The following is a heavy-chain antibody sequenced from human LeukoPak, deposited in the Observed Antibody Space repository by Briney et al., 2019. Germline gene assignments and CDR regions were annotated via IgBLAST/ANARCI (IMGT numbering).Heavy chain of an antibody. Sequence: GASVKVSCKASGYTFTSYAMNWVRQAPGQGLEWVGWFNTNTGNPTYSQGFTGRFVFSLDTSVSTAYLQISSLKAEDTAVYYCARGGEGGIAVAGDWGQGTLVTVSS. V-gene: IGHV7-4-1*02. D-gene: IGHD6-19*01. CDR1: GYTFTSYA. CDR3: ARGGEGGIAVAGD. J-gene: IGHJ4*02. CDR2: FNTNTGNP.